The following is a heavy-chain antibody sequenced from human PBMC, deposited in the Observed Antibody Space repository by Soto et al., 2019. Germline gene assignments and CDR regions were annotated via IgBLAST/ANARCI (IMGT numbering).Heavy chain of an antibody. CDR1: GGSISSGGYY. CDR2: IYYSGST. D-gene: IGHD2-2*01. V-gene: IGHV4-31*03. J-gene: IGHJ5*02. Sequence: ASETLSLTCTVSGGSISSGGYYWSWIRQHPGKGLEWIGYIYYSGSTYYNPSLKSRVTISVDTSKNQFSLKLSSVTAADTAVYYCARGRGYCSSTSCHEGWFDPWGQGTLVTVSS. CDR3: ARGRGYCSSTSCHEGWFDP.